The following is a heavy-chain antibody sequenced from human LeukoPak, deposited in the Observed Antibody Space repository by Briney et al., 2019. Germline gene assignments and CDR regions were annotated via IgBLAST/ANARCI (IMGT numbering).Heavy chain of an antibody. CDR2: ISSSSSYI. D-gene: IGHD6-13*01. CDR1: GFAFSSYS. V-gene: IGHV3-21*01. CDR3: AREPSGGDSSSWYGGFYYYYYMDV. J-gene: IGHJ6*03. Sequence: GGSLRLSCAASGFAFSSYSMNWVRQAPGKGLEWVSSISSSSSYIYYADSVKGRFTISRDNAKNSLYLQMNSLRAEDTAVYYCAREPSGGDSSSWYGGFYYYYYMDVWGKGTTVTVSS.